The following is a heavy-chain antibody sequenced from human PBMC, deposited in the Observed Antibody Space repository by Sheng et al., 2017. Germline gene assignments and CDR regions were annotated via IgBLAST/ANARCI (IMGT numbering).Heavy chain of an antibody. CDR2: ISGSGGST. V-gene: IGHV3-23*01. CDR3: AKDGTFDIVVVPAAPNMDV. Sequence: EVQLLESGGGLVQPGGSLRLSCAASGFTFSNYAMSWVRQAAGKGLEWVSVISGSGGSTYYADSVKGRFTISRDNSKNTLYLQMNSLRAEDTAVYYCAKDGTFDIVVVPAAPNMDVWGQGTTVTVSS. D-gene: IGHD2-2*01. CDR1: GFTFSNYA. J-gene: IGHJ6*02.